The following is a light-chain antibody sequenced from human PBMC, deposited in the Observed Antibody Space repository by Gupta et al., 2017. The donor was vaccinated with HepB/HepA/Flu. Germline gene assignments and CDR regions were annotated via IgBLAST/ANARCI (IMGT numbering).Light chain of an antibody. V-gene: IGLV1-51*01. CDR1: IFNIGNNY. CDR3: GTWDSSLSAVV. CDR2: DNN. J-gene: IGLJ2*01. Sequence: QSVLRLRPSVSAAPAQEVTLSCSLSIFNIGNNYVSWYQQLPGTAPKSLIYDNNKRPSGMPYRFPGSNYGTQDTLAITRLQTGCEADYYCGTWDSSLSAVVFGGGTKLTVL.